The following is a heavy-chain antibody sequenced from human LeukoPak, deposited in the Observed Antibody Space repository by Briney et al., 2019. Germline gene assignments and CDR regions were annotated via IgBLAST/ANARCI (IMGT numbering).Heavy chain of an antibody. V-gene: IGHV3-23*01. CDR1: GFTFSTYV. J-gene: IGHJ4*02. D-gene: IGHD3-3*02. Sequence: GGSLRLSCAASGFTFSTYVMSWVRQAPGKGLEWVSAISGSGSSTYYADSVKGRFTISRDNSRNTLSLQMNSLRAEDTAVYHCAKPHYGSGYNSWGQGTLVTVSS. CDR2: ISGSGSST. CDR3: AKPHYGSGYNS.